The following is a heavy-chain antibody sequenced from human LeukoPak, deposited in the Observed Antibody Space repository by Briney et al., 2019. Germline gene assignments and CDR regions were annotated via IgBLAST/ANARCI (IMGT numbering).Heavy chain of an antibody. Sequence: GVLRLSCAASGFTFSDYYMSWIRQAPGKGLEWVSYISSSGSTIYYADSVKGRFTISRDNAKNSLYLQMNSLRAEDTAVYYCARDSGYSYGWFSPLGYWGQGTLVTVSS. CDR2: ISSSGSTI. D-gene: IGHD5-18*01. CDR3: ARDSGYSYGWFSPLGY. V-gene: IGHV3-11*01. CDR1: GFTFSDYY. J-gene: IGHJ4*02.